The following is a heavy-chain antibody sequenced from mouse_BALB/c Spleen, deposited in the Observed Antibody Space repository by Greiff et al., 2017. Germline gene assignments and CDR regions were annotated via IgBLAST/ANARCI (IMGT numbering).Heavy chain of an antibody. J-gene: IGHJ4*01. Sequence: VQLQQSGPELVKPGASVKMSCKASGYTFTSYVMHWVKQKPGQGLEWIGYINPYNDGTKYNEKFKGKATLTSDKSSSTAYMELSSLTSEDSAVYYCAREPPTVVAPYAMDYWGQGTSVTVSS. CDR2: INPYNDGT. D-gene: IGHD1-1*01. CDR1: GYTFTSYV. V-gene: IGHV1-14*01. CDR3: AREPPTVVAPYAMDY.